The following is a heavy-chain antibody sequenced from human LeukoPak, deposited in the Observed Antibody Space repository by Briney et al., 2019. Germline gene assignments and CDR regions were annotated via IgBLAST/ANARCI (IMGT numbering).Heavy chain of an antibody. D-gene: IGHD5-18*01. CDR2: MYYSGST. CDR3: ATIPRGYSYSPAYGVFDY. V-gene: IGHV4-39*07. J-gene: IGHJ4*02. CDR1: GGSVSSSSYF. Sequence: SETLSLTCTVSGGSVSSSSYFWGWIRQPPGTGLEWIGSMYYSGSTNYNPSLKSRVTISVDTSKNQFSLKLSSVTAADTAVYYCATIPRGYSYSPAYGVFDYWGQGTLVTVSS.